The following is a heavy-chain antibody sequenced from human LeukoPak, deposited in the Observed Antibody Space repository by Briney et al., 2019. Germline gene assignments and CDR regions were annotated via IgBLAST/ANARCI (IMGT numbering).Heavy chain of an antibody. CDR1: GFTFSSYW. CDR2: IKQDGGEK. J-gene: IGHJ4*02. V-gene: IGHV3-7*01. Sequence: GGSLRLSCAASGFTFSSYWMSWVRQAPGKGLEWVANIKQDGGEKYYADSVKGRFTISRDNARNSLYPQMNSLRAEDTAVYYCIGGSNMDYWGQGTLVTVSS. D-gene: IGHD1-26*01. CDR3: IGGSNMDY.